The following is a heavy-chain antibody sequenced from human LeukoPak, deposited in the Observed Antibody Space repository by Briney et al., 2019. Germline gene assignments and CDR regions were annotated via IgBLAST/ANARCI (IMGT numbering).Heavy chain of an antibody. CDR3: AREARATPDF. Sequence: GGSLRLSCAASGFRFSGHYMSWIRQAPGKGLEWISYIANSGDFVNYADSVKGRFTISRDNAKNSLYLQMNSLRAEDTAVYYCAREARATPDFWGQGTVVTVSS. J-gene: IGHJ4*02. CDR1: GFRFSGHY. V-gene: IGHV3-11*01. D-gene: IGHD1-26*01. CDR2: IANSGDFV.